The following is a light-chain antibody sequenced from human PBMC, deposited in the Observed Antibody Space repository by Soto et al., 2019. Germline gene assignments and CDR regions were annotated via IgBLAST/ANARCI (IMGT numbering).Light chain of an antibody. CDR1: RSNIGAGYD. Sequence: QAVVTQPPSVSGAPGHRVTISCTGSRSNIGAGYDVHWYQQLPGAAPKLLIYGISNRPSGVPDRFSGSKSGTSASLAITGLQAEDEGDYYCQSYYSSLSGYVFGTGTKLTVL. CDR3: QSYYSSLSGYV. V-gene: IGLV1-40*01. J-gene: IGLJ1*01. CDR2: GIS.